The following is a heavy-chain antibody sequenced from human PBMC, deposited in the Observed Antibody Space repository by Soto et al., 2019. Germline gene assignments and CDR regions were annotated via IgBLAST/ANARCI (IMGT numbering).Heavy chain of an antibody. CDR1: GFTFSSYA. J-gene: IGHJ4*02. CDR2: ISGSGGST. D-gene: IGHD2-21*01. V-gene: IGHV3-23*01. CDR3: AKDHKDLNFDDY. Sequence: GGALRLSCAASGFTFSSYAMSWVRQAPGKGLEWVSAISGSGGSTYYADSVKGLFTISRDNSKNTLYLQMNSLRAEDTAVYDCAKDHKDLNFDDYWGQGTLVTVSS.